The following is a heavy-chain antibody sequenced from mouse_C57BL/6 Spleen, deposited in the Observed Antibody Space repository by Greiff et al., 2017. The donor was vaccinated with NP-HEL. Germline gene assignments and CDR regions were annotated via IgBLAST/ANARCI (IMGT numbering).Heavy chain of an antibody. D-gene: IGHD2-1*01. V-gene: IGHV1-64*01. J-gene: IGHJ3*01. CDR1: GYTFTSYW. Sequence: QVQLQQPGAELVKPGASVKLSCKASGYTFTSYWMHWVKQRPGPGLEWIGMIHPNSGSTNYNEKFKSKATLTVDKSSSTAYMQLSSLTSEDSAVYYCARSYGNYSAWFAYWGQGTLVTVSA. CDR2: IHPNSGST. CDR3: ARSYGNYSAWFAY.